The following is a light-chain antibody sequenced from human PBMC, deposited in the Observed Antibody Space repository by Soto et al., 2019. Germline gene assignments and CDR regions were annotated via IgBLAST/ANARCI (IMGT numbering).Light chain of an antibody. CDR1: NSNIGTNY. CDR3: GTWDYSLTAVI. J-gene: IGLJ2*01. V-gene: IGLV1-51*01. CDR2: DNT. Sequence: QSVLTQPPSVSAAPGQKVTISCSGSNSNIGTNYVSWYQQLPGTAPKLLIYDNTKRPSGIPDRFSGSKSGTSATLGITGLQTGDEAEYYCGTWDYSLTAVIFGGGTKLTVL.